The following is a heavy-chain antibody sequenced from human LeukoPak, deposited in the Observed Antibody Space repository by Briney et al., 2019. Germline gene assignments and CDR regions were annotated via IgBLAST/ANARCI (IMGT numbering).Heavy chain of an antibody. Sequence: SETLSLTCTPSGVSISRFCWSWVRQPPGKGLEWIGNIYNGVPTFFNPSLKSRVTISVDTPKRQFTLQLASVTAADTAVYYCVQTTGWPGFDYWGQGILVTVSS. CDR2: IYNGVPT. D-gene: IGHD6-19*01. V-gene: IGHV4-4*09. CDR1: GVSISRFC. CDR3: VQTTGWPGFDY. J-gene: IGHJ4*02.